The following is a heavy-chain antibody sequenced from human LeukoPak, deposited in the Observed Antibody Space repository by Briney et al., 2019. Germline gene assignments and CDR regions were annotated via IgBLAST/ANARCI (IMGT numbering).Heavy chain of an antibody. V-gene: IGHV3-7*01. J-gene: IGHJ4*02. CDR2: IKQDGGEK. Sequence: GGSLRLSCAASGFTFSSYWMSWDRQAPGKGLEWVANIKQDGGEKYYVDSVKGRFTISRDNAKNSLYLQMNSLRAEDTAVYYCARERYCSSTSCYVFDYWGQGTLVTVSS. CDR3: ARERYCSSTSCYVFDY. CDR1: GFTFSSYW. D-gene: IGHD2-2*01.